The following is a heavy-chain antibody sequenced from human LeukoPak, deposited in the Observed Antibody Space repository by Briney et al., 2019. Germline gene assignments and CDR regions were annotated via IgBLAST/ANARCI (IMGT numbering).Heavy chain of an antibody. CDR3: ARDIAARRFDY. D-gene: IGHD6-6*01. CDR1: GFTFRNHG. V-gene: IGHV3-33*01. J-gene: IGHJ4*02. CDR2: IWHDGSNE. Sequence: GRSLRLSCAASGFTFRNHGMHWVRQAPGKGLEWVAVIWHDGSNEYYADSVKGRLTISRDNSKNTLYLQMNSLRVEDTAVYYCARDIAARRFDYWGQGTLVTVSS.